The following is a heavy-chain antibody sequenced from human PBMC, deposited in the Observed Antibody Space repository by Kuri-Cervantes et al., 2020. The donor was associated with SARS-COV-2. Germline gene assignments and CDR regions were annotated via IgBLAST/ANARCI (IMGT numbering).Heavy chain of an antibody. CDR2: IMPALGTP. Sequence: SVKVSCKASGGTFSTAIISWVRQGPGQGLEWMGGIMPALGTPDYAQTFRGRVTITADTSTATAYLDLTGLKSEDTALYYCASDGVSRALSLDFWGQGNLVTVSS. CDR1: GGTFSTAI. V-gene: IGHV1-69*08. D-gene: IGHD5/OR15-5a*01. J-gene: IGHJ4*02. CDR3: ASDGVSRALSLDF.